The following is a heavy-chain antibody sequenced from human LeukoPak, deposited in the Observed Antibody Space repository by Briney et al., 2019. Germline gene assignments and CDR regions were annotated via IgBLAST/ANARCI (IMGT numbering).Heavy chain of an antibody. CDR1: GGTFSSYA. V-gene: IGHV1-69*01. CDR3: ARASMISARLSSYYFDY. D-gene: IGHD6-6*01. Sequence: ASVKVSCKASGGTFSSYAISWVRQAPGQGLEWMGGIIPIFGTANYAQKFQGRVTITADESTSTAYMELSSLRSEDTAVYYCARASMISARLSSYYFDYWGQGTLVTVSS. J-gene: IGHJ4*02. CDR2: IIPIFGTA.